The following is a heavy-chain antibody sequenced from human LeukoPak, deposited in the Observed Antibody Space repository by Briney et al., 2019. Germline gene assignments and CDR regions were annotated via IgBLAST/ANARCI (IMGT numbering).Heavy chain of an antibody. Sequence: PGGSLRLSCAASGFTFSSYSMNWVRQAPGKGLEWVSSISSSSSYIYYADSVKGRFTISRDNAKNSLYLQMNSLRAEDTAVYYCARVASWDEAPRVYYDFWSGYWRKGSYFDYWGQGTLVTVSS. J-gene: IGHJ4*02. CDR3: ARVASWDEAPRVYYDFWSGYWRKGSYFDY. D-gene: IGHD3-3*01. CDR1: GFTFSSYS. CDR2: ISSSSSYI. V-gene: IGHV3-21*01.